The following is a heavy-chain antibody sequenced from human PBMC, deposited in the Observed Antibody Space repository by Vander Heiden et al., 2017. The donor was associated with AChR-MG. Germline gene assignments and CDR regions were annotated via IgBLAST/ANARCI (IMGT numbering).Heavy chain of an antibody. CDR1: GFTFSSHA. D-gene: IGHD6-19*01. CDR3: AKWGIAVAGSGEGWFDP. CDR2: ISGSGGST. Sequence: EVQLLESGGGLVQPGGSLRLSCAASGFTFSSHAMSWVRQAPGKGLEWVSAISGSGGSTYYADSVKGRFTISRDNSKNTLYLQMNSLRAEDTAVYYCAKWGIAVAGSGEGWFDPWGQGTLVTVSS. J-gene: IGHJ5*02. V-gene: IGHV3-23*01.